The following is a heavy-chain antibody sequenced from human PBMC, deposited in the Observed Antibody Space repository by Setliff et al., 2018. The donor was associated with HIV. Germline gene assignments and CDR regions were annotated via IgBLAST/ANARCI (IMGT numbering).Heavy chain of an antibody. CDR1: RFSFSTFW. J-gene: IGHJ3*02. CDR3: ARGGSCTTTTCYPSAFDI. V-gene: IGHV3-7*03. CDR2: INEDGNKK. Sequence: GGSLRLSCATSRFSFSTFWMTWVRQAPGKGLEWIANINEDGNKKYHAASVWGRFTISRDNAENSLYLQMNSLRAEDTAVYYCARGGSCTTTTCYPSAFDIWGQGTMVTVSS. D-gene: IGHD2-2*01.